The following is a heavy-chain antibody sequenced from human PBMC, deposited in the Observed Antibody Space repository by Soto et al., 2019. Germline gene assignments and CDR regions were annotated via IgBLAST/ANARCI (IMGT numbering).Heavy chain of an antibody. Sequence: SETLSLTCTVSGGSISSYYWGWIRQPPGKGLEWIGYIYYSGSTNYYPSLKSRVTISVDTSKNQFSLKLSSVTAADTAVYYCARAIRRYYDSSGYYFLEPWFDPWGQGTLVTVSS. J-gene: IGHJ5*02. D-gene: IGHD3-22*01. CDR3: ARAIRRYYDSSGYYFLEPWFDP. CDR1: GGSISSYY. CDR2: IYYSGST. V-gene: IGHV4-59*01.